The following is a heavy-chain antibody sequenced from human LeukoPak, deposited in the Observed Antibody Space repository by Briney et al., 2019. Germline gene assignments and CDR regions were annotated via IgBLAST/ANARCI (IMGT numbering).Heavy chain of an antibody. CDR1: GFMFSSNW. CDR2: ISGSGGST. D-gene: IGHD6-13*01. Sequence: GGSLRLSCAASGFMFSSNWMSWVRLAPGKGLEWVSAISGSGGSTYYADSVKGRFTISRDNSKNTLYLQMNSLRAEDTAVYYCAKDRRIAAAGTPDLFDYWGQGTLVTVSS. J-gene: IGHJ4*02. CDR3: AKDRRIAAAGTPDLFDY. V-gene: IGHV3-23*01.